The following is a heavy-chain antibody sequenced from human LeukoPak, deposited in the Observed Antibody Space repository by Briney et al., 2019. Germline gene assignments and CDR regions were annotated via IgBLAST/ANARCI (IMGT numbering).Heavy chain of an antibody. J-gene: IGHJ4*02. V-gene: IGHV3-64D*06. Sequence: PGGSLRLSCAASGFTFSNAWMNWVRQAPGKGLEYVSAISSNGGSTYYADSVKGRFTISRDNSKNTLYLQMSSLRAEDTAVYYSVKGRSYTASYFDYWGQGTLVTVSS. D-gene: IGHD2-2*02. CDR1: GFTFSNAW. CDR2: ISSNGGST. CDR3: VKGRSYTASYFDY.